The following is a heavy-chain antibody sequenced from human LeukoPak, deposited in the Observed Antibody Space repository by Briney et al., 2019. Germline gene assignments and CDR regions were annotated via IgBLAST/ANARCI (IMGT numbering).Heavy chain of an antibody. J-gene: IGHJ4*02. V-gene: IGHV7-4-1*02. CDR1: GYTFTSYA. CDR2: INTNTGNP. D-gene: IGHD6-19*01. Sequence: ASVKVSCKASGYTFTSYAMNWVRQAPGQGLEWMGWINTNTGNPTYAQGFTGRFVFSLDTSVSTAYLQISSLKAEDTAVYYCARGEEVADPLLHDYWGQGTLVTVSS. CDR3: ARGEEVADPLLHDY.